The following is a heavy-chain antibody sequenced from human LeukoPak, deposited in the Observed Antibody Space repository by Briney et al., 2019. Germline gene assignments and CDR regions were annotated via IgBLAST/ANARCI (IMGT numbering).Heavy chain of an antibody. D-gene: IGHD4-17*01. CDR2: INSFGGSI. CDR3: ARTGSAGDYVFWFDP. V-gene: IGHV1-46*01. CDR1: GYTFTGYY. J-gene: IGHJ5*02. Sequence: ASVKVSCKASGYTFTGYYIHWVRQAPGQGFEWMGIINSFGGSITYAQKFQGRVTMTRDTSTSTVYMELSSLRSEDTGVYYCARTGSAGDYVFWFDPWGQGTLVTVSS.